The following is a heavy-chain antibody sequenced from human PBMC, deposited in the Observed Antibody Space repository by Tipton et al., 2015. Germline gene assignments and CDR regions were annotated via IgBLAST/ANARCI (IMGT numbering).Heavy chain of an antibody. Sequence: TLSLTCTVSGDSITSGGYYWTWIRQHPGKGLEWIGYIYYSGSIDYNPSLKSRVTISVDTSKNQLSLKLTSVTAADSAVYYCARGGYSGYDFWYWGQGALVTVSS. D-gene: IGHD5-12*01. CDR1: GDSITSGGYY. CDR3: ARGGYSGYDFWY. CDR2: IYYSGSI. V-gene: IGHV4-31*03. J-gene: IGHJ4*02.